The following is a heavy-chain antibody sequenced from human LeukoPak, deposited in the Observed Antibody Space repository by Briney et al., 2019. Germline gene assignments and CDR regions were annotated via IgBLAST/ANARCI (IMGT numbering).Heavy chain of an antibody. Sequence: GGSLRLSCAASGFTFSTYGMSWVRQAPGKGLEWVSAISDGGSTYYADSVRGRFTVSRDSSKSTLYLHMNGLRVEDTAVYYCAKDQYGDYVWEGDMDVWGKGTTVTISS. V-gene: IGHV3-23*01. J-gene: IGHJ6*03. D-gene: IGHD4-17*01. CDR3: AKDQYGDYVWEGDMDV. CDR1: GFTFSTYG. CDR2: ISDGGST.